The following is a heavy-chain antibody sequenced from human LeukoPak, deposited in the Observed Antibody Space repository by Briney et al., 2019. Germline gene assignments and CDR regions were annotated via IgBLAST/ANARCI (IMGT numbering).Heavy chain of an antibody. CDR2: ISSSSSYI. Sequence: GGSLRLSCAASGFTFSSYSMNWVRQAPGKGLEWVSSISSSSSYIYYADSVKGRFTISRDNAKNSLYLQMNSLRAEDTAVYYCARELSSSPSKRYHYMDVWGKGTTVTVSS. V-gene: IGHV3-21*01. J-gene: IGHJ6*03. CDR3: ARELSSSPSKRYHYMDV. D-gene: IGHD2-2*01. CDR1: GFTFSSYS.